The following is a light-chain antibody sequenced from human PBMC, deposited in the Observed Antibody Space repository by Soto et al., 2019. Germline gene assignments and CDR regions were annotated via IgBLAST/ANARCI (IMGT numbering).Light chain of an antibody. CDR2: GAS. CDR1: QSVSSSY. V-gene: IGKV3-20*01. Sequence: IVLTQSPGTLSLSPGERATLSCRASQSVSSSYLAWYQQKPGQAPRLLIYGASSRATGIPDRFSGSGSGTNFTLTISRLEPEDFAVYYCQQYGRSLQTFGQGTKVDIK. J-gene: IGKJ1*01. CDR3: QQYGRSLQT.